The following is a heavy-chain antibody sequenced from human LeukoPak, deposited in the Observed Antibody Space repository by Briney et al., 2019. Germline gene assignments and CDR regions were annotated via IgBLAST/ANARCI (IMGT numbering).Heavy chain of an antibody. CDR1: GFTFSSNW. CDR2: ISGDGSTT. J-gene: IGHJ4*02. V-gene: IGHV3-74*01. CDR3: ARGQNTLGY. Sequence: GGSLRLSCAASGFTFSSNWMHWVRQAPGKGLGWVSRISGDGSTTNYADSVQGRFTISRDNAKNTLYLQMDSLRAEDTAVYYCARGQNTLGYWGQGTLVTVSS. D-gene: IGHD2-15*01.